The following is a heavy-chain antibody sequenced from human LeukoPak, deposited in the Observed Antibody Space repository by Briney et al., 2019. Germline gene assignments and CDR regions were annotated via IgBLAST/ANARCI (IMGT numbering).Heavy chain of an antibody. CDR3: ARESPWGFHAFDV. V-gene: IGHV3-48*01. Sequence: LPGGSLRLSCAASGFGFINYNMNWVRQAPGKGLEWVSYIGSTSSSVRYADSVKGRFTISRDNAKSSLYLQMNSLRAEDTALYYCARESPWGFHAFDVWVQGTVVTVSS. CDR2: IGSTSSSV. CDR1: GFGFINYN. J-gene: IGHJ3*01. D-gene: IGHD7-27*01.